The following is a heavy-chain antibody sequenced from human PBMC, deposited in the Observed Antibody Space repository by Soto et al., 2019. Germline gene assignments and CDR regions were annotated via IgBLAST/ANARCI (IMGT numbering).Heavy chain of an antibody. CDR3: ARGNYDFWSGYSPDYGMDV. V-gene: IGHV4-30-4*01. J-gene: IGHJ6*02. CDR1: GGSISSGDYY. D-gene: IGHD3-3*01. CDR2: IYYSGST. Sequence: ILSLTFTVSGGSISSGDYYWSWIRQPPGKGLEWIGYIYYSGSTYYNPSLKSRVTISVDTSKNQFSLKLSSVTAADTAVYYCARGNYDFWSGYSPDYGMDVWGQGTTVTVSS.